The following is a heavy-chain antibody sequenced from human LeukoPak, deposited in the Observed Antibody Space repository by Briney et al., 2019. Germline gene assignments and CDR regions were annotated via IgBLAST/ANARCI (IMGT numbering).Heavy chain of an antibody. J-gene: IGHJ6*02. D-gene: IGHD6-13*01. Sequence: ASVKVSCKASGYTFTSYAMNWVRQAPGQGLEWMGWINTNTGNPTYAQGFTGRFVFSLDTSVSTAYLQISSLKAEDTAVYCCARTSMYSSSWFNVHPDYYGMDVWGQGTTVTVSS. CDR2: INTNTGNP. CDR1: GYTFTSYA. V-gene: IGHV7-4-1*02. CDR3: ARTSMYSSSWFNVHPDYYGMDV.